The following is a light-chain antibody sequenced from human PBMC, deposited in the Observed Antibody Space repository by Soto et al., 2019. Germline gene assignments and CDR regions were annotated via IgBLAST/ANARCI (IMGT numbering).Light chain of an antibody. V-gene: IGKV4-1*01. J-gene: IGKJ5*01. CDR3: QQYYSTPIT. Sequence: IVMTQSPESLAVSLGERATINCKSSQSVLYSSNNKNYLAWYQQKPGQPPKLLIYWASTRESGGPDRFSGSGSGTDFTLTISSLQAEDVAVYYCQQYYSTPITFGQGTRLEIK. CDR2: WAS. CDR1: QSVLYSSNNKNY.